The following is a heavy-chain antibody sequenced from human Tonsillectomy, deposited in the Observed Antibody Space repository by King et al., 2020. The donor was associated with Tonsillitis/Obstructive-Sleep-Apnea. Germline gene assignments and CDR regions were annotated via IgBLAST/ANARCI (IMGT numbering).Heavy chain of an antibody. CDR2: IYYSGST. CDR1: GGSISSYY. D-gene: IGHD3-16*01. CDR3: ARVHPEPWGSYELGDYYMDV. V-gene: IGHV4-59*01. J-gene: IGHJ6*03. Sequence: QLQESGPGLVKPSETLSLTCTVSGGSISSYYWSWIRQPPGKGLEWIGYIYYSGSTNYNPSLKSRVTISVDTSKNQFSLKLSSVTAADTAVYYCARVHPEPWGSYELGDYYMDVWGKGTTVTVSS.